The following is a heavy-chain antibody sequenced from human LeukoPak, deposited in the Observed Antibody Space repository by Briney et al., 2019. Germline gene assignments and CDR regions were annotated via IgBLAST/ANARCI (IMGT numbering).Heavy chain of an antibody. CDR2: ISYDGSNK. V-gene: IGHV3-30*03. D-gene: IGHD5-18*01. Sequence: GGSLRLSCAASGFTFSSYGMHWVRQAPGKGLEWVAVISYDGSNKYYADSVKGRFTISRDNSKNTLYLQMNSLRAEDTAVYYCARKDTAMVKDYWGQGTLVTVSS. CDR3: ARKDTAMVKDY. CDR1: GFTFSSYG. J-gene: IGHJ4*02.